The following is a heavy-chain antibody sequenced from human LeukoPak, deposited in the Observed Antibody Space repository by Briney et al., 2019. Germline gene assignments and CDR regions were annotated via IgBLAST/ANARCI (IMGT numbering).Heavy chain of an antibody. Sequence: SETLSLTCTVSGGSISSSSYYWGWIRQPPGKGLEWIGSIYYSGSTYYNPSLKSRVTISVDTSKNQFSLKLSSVTAAGTAVYYCARASLTFGVVLDAFDIWGQGTMVTVSS. CDR3: ARASLTFGVVLDAFDI. D-gene: IGHD3-3*01. V-gene: IGHV4-39*07. CDR1: GGSISSSSYY. J-gene: IGHJ3*02. CDR2: IYYSGST.